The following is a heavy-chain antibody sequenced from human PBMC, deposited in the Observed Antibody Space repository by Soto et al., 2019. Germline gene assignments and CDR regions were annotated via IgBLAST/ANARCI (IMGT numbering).Heavy chain of an antibody. J-gene: IGHJ3*02. V-gene: IGHV4-34*01. CDR2: MSHSGGS. Sequence: QVQLQQWGAGLLKPSETLSLTCAVYGGFVSSGSYYWSWIRQPPGKGLEWIGEMSHSGGSHFNPSLKSRVTISVDTSKNQSYLKMSSVTAADTALYYCARVERGTATTVVDAFDIWGPGTMVTVSS. CDR1: GGFVSSGSYY. CDR3: ARVERGTATTVVDAFDI. D-gene: IGHD1-1*01.